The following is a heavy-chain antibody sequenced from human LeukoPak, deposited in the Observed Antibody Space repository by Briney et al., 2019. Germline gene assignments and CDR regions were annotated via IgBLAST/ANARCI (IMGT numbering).Heavy chain of an antibody. CDR3: ASPNYYDSSGYCPIDY. Sequence: PSETLSLTCTVSGGSISSSSYYWGWIRQPPGKGLEWIGSIYYSGSTYYNPSLKSRVTISVDTSKNQFSLKLSSVTAADTAVYYCASPNYYDSSGYCPIDYWGQGTLVTVSS. J-gene: IGHJ4*02. D-gene: IGHD3-22*01. CDR1: GGSISSSSYY. CDR2: IYYSGST. V-gene: IGHV4-39*01.